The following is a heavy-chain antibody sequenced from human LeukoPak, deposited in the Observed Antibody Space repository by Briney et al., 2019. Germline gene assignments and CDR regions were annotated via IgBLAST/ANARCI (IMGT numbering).Heavy chain of an antibody. CDR1: GGTFSSYA. CDR2: IIPILGIA. CDR3: ARVRVPYYFDY. V-gene: IGHV1-69*04. D-gene: IGHD1-1*01. Sequence: SVKVSCKASGGTFSSYAISWVRQAPGQGLEWMGRIIPILGIANYAQKFQGRVTITADKSTSTAYMELSSLRSEDTAVYYCARVRVPYYFDYWGQGTLVTVSS. J-gene: IGHJ4*02.